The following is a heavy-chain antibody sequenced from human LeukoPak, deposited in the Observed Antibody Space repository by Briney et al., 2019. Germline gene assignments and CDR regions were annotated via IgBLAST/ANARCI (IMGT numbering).Heavy chain of an antibody. J-gene: IGHJ3*02. CDR1: GFTFSSYS. CDR2: ICSSSSTI. CDR3: ARVGVWFGELFSAFDI. Sequence: GSLRLSCAASGFTFSSYSMNWVRQAPGKGLEWGSYICSSSSTIYYADSVKGRFTISRDNAKNSLYLQMNSLRAEDTAVYYCARVGVWFGELFSAFDIWGQGTMVTVSS. D-gene: IGHD3-10*01. V-gene: IGHV3-48*04.